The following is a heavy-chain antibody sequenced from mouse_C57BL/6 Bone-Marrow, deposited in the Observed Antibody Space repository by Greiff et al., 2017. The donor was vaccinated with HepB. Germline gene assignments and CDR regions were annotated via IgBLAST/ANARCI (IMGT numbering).Heavy chain of an antibody. D-gene: IGHD1-1*01. J-gene: IGHJ4*01. Sequence: QVQLQQPGAELVMPGASVKLSCKASGYTFTSYWMHWVKQRPGQGLEWIGEIDPSDSYTNYNQKFKGKSTLTVDKSSSTAYMQLSSLTSEDSAVYYCARSLPITTVVAGNAMDYWGQGTSVTVSS. V-gene: IGHV1-69*01. CDR2: IDPSDSYT. CDR1: GYTFTSYW. CDR3: ARSLPITTVVAGNAMDY.